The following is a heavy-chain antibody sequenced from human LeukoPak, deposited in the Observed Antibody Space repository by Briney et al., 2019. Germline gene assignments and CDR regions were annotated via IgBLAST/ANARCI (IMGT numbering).Heavy chain of an antibody. D-gene: IGHD5-24*01. CDR2: ISSSSSYI. V-gene: IGHV3-21*01. J-gene: IGHJ5*02. CDR1: GFTFSRYS. Sequence: GGSLRLSCAASGFTFSRYSMNWVRQAPGRGLEWVSSISSSSSYIYYADSLKGRFTISRDNSKNTLYLQMNSLRAEDTGVYYCAREKRDGSNWFDPWGQGTLVTVSS. CDR3: AREKRDGSNWFDP.